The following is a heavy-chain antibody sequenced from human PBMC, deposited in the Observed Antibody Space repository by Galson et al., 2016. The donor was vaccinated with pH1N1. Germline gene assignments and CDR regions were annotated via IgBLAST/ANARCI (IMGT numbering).Heavy chain of an antibody. CDR3: ARADGFWSDLY. D-gene: IGHD3-3*01. J-gene: IGHJ4*02. CDR1: GDTFTNYY. CDR2: ISPTGGRP. V-gene: IGHV1-46*03. Sequence: SVKVSCKASGDTFTNYYFHWVRQAPGQGLEWMGVISPTGGRPRYAQSFQDRIPISRETSTQTVNMERRSLRSEDTAVYFCARADGFWSDLYWGQGTLVTISS.